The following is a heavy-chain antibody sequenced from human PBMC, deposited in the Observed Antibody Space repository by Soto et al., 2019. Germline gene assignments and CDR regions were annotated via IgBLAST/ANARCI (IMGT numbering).Heavy chain of an antibody. CDR3: ARLGGYYQAFDQ. Sequence: PSETLSLTCTVSGGSISRYYGGWFRQPPGKGLEWIGYIYYSGSTTYHPSLKSRVTISVDTSKNQFSLNLTSVTAADTAVYYCARLGGYYQAFDQWGQGSLVTVS. CDR2: IYYSGST. V-gene: IGHV4-59*08. CDR1: GGSISRYY. J-gene: IGHJ4*02. D-gene: IGHD3-22*01.